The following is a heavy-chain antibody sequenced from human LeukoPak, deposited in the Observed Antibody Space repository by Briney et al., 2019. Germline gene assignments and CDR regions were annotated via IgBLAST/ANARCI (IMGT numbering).Heavy chain of an antibody. D-gene: IGHD2-15*01. CDR1: GGSISSYY. CDR3: ARVPHNCSGDRCYSSWFDP. V-gene: IGHV4-59*08. Sequence: SETLSLTCTVSGGSISSYYWRWLRQPPGKGLEGMGDIYYSGSTNYNNSLKRRVTISVEKYRKKFSLKKSSLTAADTAVYYCARVPHNCSGDRCYSSWFDPWGQGTLVIVSS. J-gene: IGHJ5*02. CDR2: IYYSGST.